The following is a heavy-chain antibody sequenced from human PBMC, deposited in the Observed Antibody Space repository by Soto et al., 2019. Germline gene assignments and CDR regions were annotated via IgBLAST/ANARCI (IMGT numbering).Heavy chain of an antibody. CDR3: AREVLRPLYYFDY. J-gene: IGHJ4*02. D-gene: IGHD3-3*01. Sequence: QLQLQKSGSGLVKPSQTLSLTCAVSGGSISSGGYSWSWIRQPPEKGLEWIGYIYHSGSTYYNPSLKSRVTISVDRSKNQFSLKLSSVTAADTAVYYCAREVLRPLYYFDYWGQGTLVTVSS. V-gene: IGHV4-30-2*01. CDR1: GGSISSGGYS. CDR2: IYHSGST.